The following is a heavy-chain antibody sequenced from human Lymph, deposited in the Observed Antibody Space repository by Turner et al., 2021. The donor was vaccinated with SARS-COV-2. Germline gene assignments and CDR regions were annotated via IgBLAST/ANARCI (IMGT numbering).Heavy chain of an antibody. V-gene: IGHV3-30-3*01. CDR3: ARGLSGNYYFFDY. Sequence: QVQLVESGGGVVKHGRSLRLSCAASGFTFSSFAMHWVRQAPGKGLEWVALISYDGGNKYYADSVKGRFTISRDNSKNTLYLHMNSLRAEDTAVYYCARGLSGNYYFFDYWGQGTLVTVSS. J-gene: IGHJ4*02. CDR1: GFTFSSFA. D-gene: IGHD1-26*01. CDR2: ISYDGGNK.